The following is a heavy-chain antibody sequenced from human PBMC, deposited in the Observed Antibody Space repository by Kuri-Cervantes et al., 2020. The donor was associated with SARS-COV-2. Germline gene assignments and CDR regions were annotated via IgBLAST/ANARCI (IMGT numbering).Heavy chain of an antibody. J-gene: IGHJ3*02. D-gene: IGHD2-2*01. Sequence: SVKVSCKASGGTLSSSAISWVRQAPGQGLEWMGGIIPIFGTANYAQKFQGRVTITADESTSTAYMELSSLRSDDTAIYYCARPYCSSTSCYVFSPNDAFDIWGQGTMVTVSS. V-gene: IGHV1-69*13. CDR1: GGTLSSSA. CDR3: ARPYCSSTSCYVFSPNDAFDI. CDR2: IIPIFGTA.